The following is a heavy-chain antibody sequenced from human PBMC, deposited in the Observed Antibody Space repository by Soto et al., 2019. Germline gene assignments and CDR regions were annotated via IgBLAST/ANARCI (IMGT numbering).Heavy chain of an antibody. CDR2: ISGSAGST. V-gene: IGHV3-23*01. Sequence: LRLSCAASGFTFNNYAINWVRQSPGKGLEWVSVISGSAGSTYYADSVKGRFTITRDNSKNTLYLQMSSLRAEDTAVYYCAKAGGAAGTVDYFDYWGQGTLVTVSS. J-gene: IGHJ4*02. D-gene: IGHD6-13*01. CDR1: GFTFNNYA. CDR3: AKAGGAAGTVDYFDY.